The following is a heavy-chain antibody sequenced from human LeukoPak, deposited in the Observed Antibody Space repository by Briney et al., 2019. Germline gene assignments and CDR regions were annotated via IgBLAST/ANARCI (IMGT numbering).Heavy chain of an antibody. V-gene: IGHV3-74*01. J-gene: IGHJ4*02. CDR3: ARDEYGYNYKAY. D-gene: IGHD5-24*01. CDR1: GFTFRDYW. Sequence: PGGSLRLSCAASGFTFRDYWIHWVRQAPGKGLVWVGRIDNDGSDTIYADSVKGRFTVSRDNAKNSLYLQMNSLRAEDSAVYYCARDEYGYNYKAYWGQGTLVTVSS. CDR2: IDNDGSDT.